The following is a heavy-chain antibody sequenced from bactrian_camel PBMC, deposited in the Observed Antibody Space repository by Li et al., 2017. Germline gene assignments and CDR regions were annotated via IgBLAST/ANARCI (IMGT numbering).Heavy chain of an antibody. D-gene: IGHD7*01. CDR1: GFAFSSYS. V-gene: IGHV3S1*01. CDR2: IIHDGDIT. J-gene: IGHJ4*01. Sequence: VQLVESGGGSVQTGGSLRLSCAASGFAFSSYSMYWVRQAPGKGLEWVSRIIHDGDITSYADSVKGRFTISRDNAKNTLYLKLNSLRTEDTAMYYCAVSTTSYSPVFVQGTQVTVS.